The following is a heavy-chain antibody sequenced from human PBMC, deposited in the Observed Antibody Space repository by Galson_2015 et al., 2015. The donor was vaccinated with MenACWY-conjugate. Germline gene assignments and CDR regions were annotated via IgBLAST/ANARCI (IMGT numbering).Heavy chain of an antibody. CDR1: GFTLSMYS. J-gene: IGHJ6*02. CDR2: ISGGGGAT. CDR3: VRGGSGSSVQNDYYYYGMDV. D-gene: IGHD3-10*01. V-gene: IGHV3-64D*09. Sequence: SLRLSCAASGFTLSMYSVYWVRQAPGKGLEYVSGISGGGGATFYADSVQGGFTISRVNSKDTVFLQMNNLRAEDTAIYYCVRGGSGSSVQNDYYYYGMDVWGQGTTVTVSS.